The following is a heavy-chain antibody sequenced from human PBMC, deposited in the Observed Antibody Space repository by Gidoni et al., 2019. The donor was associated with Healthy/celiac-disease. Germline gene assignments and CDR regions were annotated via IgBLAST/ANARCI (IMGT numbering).Heavy chain of an antibody. CDR2: IYYSGST. Sequence: QVQLQESGPGLVTPSETLSLTCTVSGGSVSSGSYYWSWIRQPPGKGLEWIGYIYYSGSTNYNPSLKSRVTISVDTSKNQFSLKLSSVTAADTAVYYCAREELGGQQLVQGNYWGQGTLVTVSS. V-gene: IGHV4-61*01. CDR1: GGSVSSGSYY. D-gene: IGHD6-13*01. J-gene: IGHJ4*02. CDR3: AREELGGQQLVQGNY.